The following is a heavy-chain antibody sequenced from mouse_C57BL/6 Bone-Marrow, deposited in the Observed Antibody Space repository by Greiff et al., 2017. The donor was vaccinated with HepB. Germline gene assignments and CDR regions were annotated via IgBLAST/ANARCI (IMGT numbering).Heavy chain of an antibody. V-gene: IGHV5-12*01. Sequence: EVKLVESGGGLVQPGGSLKLSCAASGFTFSDYYMYWVRQTPEKRLEWVAYISNGGGSTYYPDTVKGRFTISRDNAKNTLYLQMSRLKSEDTAMYYCARHGLRDAMDYWGQGTSVTVSP. J-gene: IGHJ4*01. D-gene: IGHD2-2*01. CDR3: ARHGLRDAMDY. CDR1: GFTFSDYY. CDR2: ISNGGGST.